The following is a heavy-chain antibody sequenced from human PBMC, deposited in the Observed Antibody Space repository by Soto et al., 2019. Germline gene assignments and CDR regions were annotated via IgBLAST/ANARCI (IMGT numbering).Heavy chain of an antibody. J-gene: IGHJ4*02. CDR3: VKDRAYYDSSGPLDY. D-gene: IGHD3-22*01. CDR1: GFTFSSYA. CDR2: ISGSGGST. Sequence: EVQLLESGGGLVQPGGSLRLSCAASGFTFSSYAMSWVRQAPGKGLEWVSAISGSGGSTYYADSVKGRFTISRDNSKNTLYLQMNSLRAEDTAVYYCVKDRAYYDSSGPLDYWGQGTLVTVSS. V-gene: IGHV3-23*01.